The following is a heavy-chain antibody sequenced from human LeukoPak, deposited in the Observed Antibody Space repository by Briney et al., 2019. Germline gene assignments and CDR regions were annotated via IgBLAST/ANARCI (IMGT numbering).Heavy chain of an antibody. CDR3: ARVGKSAAGLDY. CDR2: TYYRSKWFN. D-gene: IGHD6-13*01. Sequence: QSQTLSLTCAISGDSVSSNSATWNWIRQSPSRGLEWLGRTYYRSKWFNDYAVSVKSRITINPDTSKNQFSLQLNSVTPEDTAVYYCARVGKSAAGLDYWGQGTLVTVSS. V-gene: IGHV6-1*01. J-gene: IGHJ4*02. CDR1: GDSVSSNSAT.